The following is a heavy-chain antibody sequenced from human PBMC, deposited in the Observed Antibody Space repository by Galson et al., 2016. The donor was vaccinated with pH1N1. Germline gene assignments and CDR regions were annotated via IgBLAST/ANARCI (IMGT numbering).Heavy chain of an antibody. CDR2: IKQDGSEK. CDR1: GFTFTTYW. J-gene: IGHJ4*02. V-gene: IGHV3-7*02. Sequence: CAASGFTFTTYWMSWVRQAPGKGLEWVANIKQDGSEKYYVDSVKGRFTISRDNAKNSLYLQMNSLRVEDTAVYYCARKGLPDNWGQGILVTVSS. CDR3: ARKGLPDN. D-gene: IGHD2-15*01.